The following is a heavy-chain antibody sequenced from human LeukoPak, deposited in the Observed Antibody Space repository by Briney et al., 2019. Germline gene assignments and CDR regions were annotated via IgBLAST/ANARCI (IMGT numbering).Heavy chain of an antibody. CDR2: IDNYGSSL. V-gene: IGHV3-74*01. Sequence: GGSLRLSCAVSGVSFTTYWMHWVRQAPGKGLVWVSRIDNYGSSLSYADSVKGRFTISRDNAKNTLYLQMNSLRAEDTAVYYCARVQWGSLVAIDYWGQGTLVTVSS. CDR1: GVSFTTYW. CDR3: ARVQWGSLVAIDY. J-gene: IGHJ4*02. D-gene: IGHD5-12*01.